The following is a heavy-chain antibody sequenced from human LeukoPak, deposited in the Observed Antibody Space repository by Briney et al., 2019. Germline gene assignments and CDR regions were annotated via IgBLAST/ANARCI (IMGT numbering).Heavy chain of an antibody. D-gene: IGHD3-22*01. CDR2: ISGSGDST. CDR3: ARVAPNYYDSSGYFDY. Sequence: GGSLRLSCAASGFTFSSYAMSWVRQAPGKGLEWVSGISGSGDSTYYADSVKGRFTISRDSSKNTVYVQMNSLRAEDTAVYYCARVAPNYYDSSGYFDYWGQGTLVTVSS. CDR1: GFTFSSYA. J-gene: IGHJ4*02. V-gene: IGHV3-23*01.